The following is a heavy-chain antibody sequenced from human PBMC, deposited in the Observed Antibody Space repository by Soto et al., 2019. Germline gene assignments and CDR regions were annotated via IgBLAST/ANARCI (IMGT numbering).Heavy chain of an antibody. V-gene: IGHV3-30*18. D-gene: IGHD3-16*01. J-gene: IGHJ6*02. CDR2: ISYDGSNK. Sequence: GGSLRLSCAASGFTFSSYGMHWVRQAPGKGLEWVAVISYDGSNKYYADSVKGRFTISRDNSKNTLYLQMNSLRAEDTAVYYCAKDRGTYEYYYYGMDVWGQGTTVTVS. CDR1: GFTFSSYG. CDR3: AKDRGTYEYYYYGMDV.